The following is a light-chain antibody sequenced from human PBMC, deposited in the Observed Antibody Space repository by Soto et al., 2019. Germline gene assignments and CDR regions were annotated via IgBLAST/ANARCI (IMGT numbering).Light chain of an antibody. CDR1: QSVTNGY. V-gene: IGKV3-20*01. J-gene: IGKJ2*01. CDR2: GAS. CDR3: QQDGRSPAT. Sequence: EIGLTQSPGTLSLSPGERATLSCRARQSVTNGYLAWYQQKPGQAPRLLIHGASNRATAIPDRFIGSGSGTDFTLTIGKRATEDFAVYHCQQDGRSPATFGQGTQLEIK.